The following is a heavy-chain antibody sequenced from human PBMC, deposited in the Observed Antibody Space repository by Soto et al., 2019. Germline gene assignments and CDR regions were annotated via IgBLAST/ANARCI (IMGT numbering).Heavy chain of an antibody. D-gene: IGHD3-22*01. CDR1: GYSVSSSDYY. V-gene: IGHV4-39*01. Sequence: PSETLSLTCSVSGYSVSSSDYYWAWIRQPPGKGLEWIGSMLYSGLTYYNPSLKSRVTLSVDTSKNQFSLKLSSVTAADTAVYYCARGQDYYDNSGYYFDYWGQGTLVTVSS. J-gene: IGHJ4*02. CDR3: ARGQDYYDNSGYYFDY. CDR2: MLYSGLT.